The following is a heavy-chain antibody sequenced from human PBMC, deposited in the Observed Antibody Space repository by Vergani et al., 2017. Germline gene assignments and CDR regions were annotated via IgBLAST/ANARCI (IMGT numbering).Heavy chain of an antibody. CDR1: GYTFSNYY. CDR2: INPSGGHT. D-gene: IGHD6-19*01. CDR3: ARDGGIAVAGRYYYYYMDV. Sequence: QVQVVQSGAEVKKSGASVKVSCKTSGYTFSNYYMHWVRQAPGQGLEWMGIINPSGGHTNYAQKFQGRVTMTRDTSTSTVYMELSRLRSDDTAVYYCARDGGIAVAGRYYYYYMDVWGKGTTVTVSS. J-gene: IGHJ6*03. V-gene: IGHV1-46*01.